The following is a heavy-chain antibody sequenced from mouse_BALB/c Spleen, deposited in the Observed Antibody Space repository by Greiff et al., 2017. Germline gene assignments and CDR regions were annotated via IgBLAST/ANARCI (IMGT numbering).Heavy chain of an antibody. Sequence: DVKLQESGPGLVKPSQSLSLTCTVTGYSITSDYAWNWIRQFPGNKLEWMGYISYSGSTSYNPSLKSRISITRDTSKNQFFLQLNSVTTEDTATYYCARGRWPYYYAMDYWGQGTSVTVSS. V-gene: IGHV3-2*02. D-gene: IGHD1-1*02. CDR3: ARGRWPYYYAMDY. J-gene: IGHJ4*01. CDR1: GYSITSDYA. CDR2: ISYSGST.